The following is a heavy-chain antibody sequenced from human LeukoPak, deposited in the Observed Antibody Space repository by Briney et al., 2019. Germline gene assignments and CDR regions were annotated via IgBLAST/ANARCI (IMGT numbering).Heavy chain of an antibody. CDR2: ISAYNGNT. CDR3: ARYSSSWYNYYYGMDV. V-gene: IGHV1-18*01. J-gene: IGHJ6*02. Sequence: ASVKVSCKASGYTFTSYGISWVRQAPGQGLEWMGWISAYNGNTNYAQKLQGRVTMTTDTSTSTAYMELRSLRSDDTAVYYCARYSSSWYNYYYGMDVWGQGTTVTASS. D-gene: IGHD6-13*01. CDR1: GYTFTSYG.